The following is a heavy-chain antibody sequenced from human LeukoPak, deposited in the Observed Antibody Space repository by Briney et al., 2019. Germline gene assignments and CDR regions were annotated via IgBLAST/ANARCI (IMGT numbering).Heavy chain of an antibody. V-gene: IGHV3-30*03. CDR3: ARLDYDRSGYYRYYFDY. J-gene: IGHJ4*02. D-gene: IGHD3-22*01. CDR1: GFRFSGYT. Sequence: GRSLRLSCTASGFRFSGYTFHWVRQAPGGGLEWVALISYDERNKYYGDSVKGRFTISRDNAKNSLYLQMNSLRAEDTALYYCARLDYDRSGYYRYYFDYWGQGTLVTVSS. CDR2: ISYDERNK.